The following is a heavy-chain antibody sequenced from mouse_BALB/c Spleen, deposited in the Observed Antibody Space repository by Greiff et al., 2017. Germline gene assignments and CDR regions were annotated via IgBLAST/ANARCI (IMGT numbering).Heavy chain of an antibody. J-gene: IGHJ2*01. D-gene: IGHD1-1*01. Sequence: EVKVVESGGGLVQPGGSRKLSCAASGFTFSSFGMHWVRQAPEKGLEWVAYISSGSSTIYYAATVKGRFTISRDNPKNTLFLQMTSLRSEDTAMYYCASGSSYVDYWGQGTTLTVSS. CDR2: ISSGSSTI. CDR1: GFTFSSFG. V-gene: IGHV5-17*02. CDR3: ASGSSYVDY.